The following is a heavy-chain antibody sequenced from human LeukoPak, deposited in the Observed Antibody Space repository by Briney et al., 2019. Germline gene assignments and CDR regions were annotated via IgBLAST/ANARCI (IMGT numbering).Heavy chain of an antibody. V-gene: IGHV4-30-2*01. J-gene: IGHJ4*02. Sequence: SQTLSLTCAVSGGSISSGGYSWSWIRQPPGKGLEWIGYIYHSGSTYYNPSLKSRVTISVDRSKNQFSLKLSSVTAADTAVYYCARGVPDGSGYYSFLRPNFDYWGQGTLVTVSS. D-gene: IGHD3-22*01. CDR3: ARGVPDGSGYYSFLRPNFDY. CDR1: GGSISSGGYS. CDR2: IYHSGST.